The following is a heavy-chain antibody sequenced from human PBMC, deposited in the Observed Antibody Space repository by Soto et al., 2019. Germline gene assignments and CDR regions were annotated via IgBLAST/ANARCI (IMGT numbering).Heavy chain of an antibody. CDR2: IIPIFGTA. J-gene: IGHJ4*02. Sequence: QVQLVQSGAEVKKRGPSVKVSCKASGGTFSSYSINWLRQAPGQGLAWMGEIIPIFGTADYAQKFQGRVTITADESTSTAYMELSSLRSEGTAVYYCAREGGSNSGGIDYWGQGTLVTVSS. D-gene: IGHD1-26*01. CDR1: GGTFSSYS. CDR3: AREGGSNSGGIDY. V-gene: IGHV1-69*01.